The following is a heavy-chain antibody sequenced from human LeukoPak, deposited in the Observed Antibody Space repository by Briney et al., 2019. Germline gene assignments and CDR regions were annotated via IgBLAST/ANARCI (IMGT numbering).Heavy chain of an antibody. CDR1: GFTFDDYA. J-gene: IGHJ4*02. V-gene: IGHV3-9*03. CDR3: ARSGGAFFDY. Sequence: GGSLRLSCAASGFTFDDYAMHWLRHAPVKGLEWVSGISWNSGSIGYADSVKGRFTISRDNAKNSLYLQMNSLRAEDMALYYCARSGGAFFDYWGQGTLVTVSS. CDR2: ISWNSGSI. D-gene: IGHD3-10*01.